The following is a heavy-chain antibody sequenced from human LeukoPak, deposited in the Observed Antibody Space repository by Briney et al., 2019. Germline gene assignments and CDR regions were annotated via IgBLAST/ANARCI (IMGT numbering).Heavy chain of an antibody. J-gene: IGHJ3*02. CDR3: ARIITMIVVVHDAFDI. Sequence: SETLSLTRTVSGGSISSSSYYWGWIRQPPGKRLEWIGSIYYSGSTYYNPSLKSRVTISVDTSKNQFSLKLSSVTAADTAVYYCARIITMIVVVHDAFDIWGQGTMVTVSS. D-gene: IGHD3-22*01. CDR1: GGSISSSSYY. V-gene: IGHV4-39*01. CDR2: IYYSGST.